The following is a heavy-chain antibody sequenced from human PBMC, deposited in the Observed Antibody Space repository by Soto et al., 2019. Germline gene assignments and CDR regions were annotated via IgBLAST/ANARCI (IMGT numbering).Heavy chain of an antibody. J-gene: IGHJ4*02. V-gene: IGHV4-59*01. CDR1: GGSISSYY. CDR2: IYYSGST. CDR3: ASNYYDSSGYYPLDY. Sequence: ASETLSLTCTVSGGSISSYYWSWIRQPPGKGLEWIGYIYYSGSTNYNPSLKSRVTISVDTSKNQFSLKLSSVTAADTAVYYCASNYYDSSGYYPLDYWGQGTLVTVSS. D-gene: IGHD3-22*01.